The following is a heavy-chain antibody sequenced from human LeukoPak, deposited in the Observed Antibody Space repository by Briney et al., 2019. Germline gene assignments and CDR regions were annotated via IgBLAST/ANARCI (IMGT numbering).Heavy chain of an antibody. J-gene: IGHJ4*02. D-gene: IGHD3-10*01. CDR1: GFTFSSHW. V-gene: IGHV3-7*01. CDR2: IKKDGSEK. Sequence: GGTLRLSCAASGFTFSSHWMSWVRQAPGKGLEWVANIKKDGSEKYYVDAVKGRFTISRDNAKNTLYLQMNSLRAEDTAVYYCARVRRFGELSDYWGQGTLVTVSS. CDR3: ARVRRFGELSDY.